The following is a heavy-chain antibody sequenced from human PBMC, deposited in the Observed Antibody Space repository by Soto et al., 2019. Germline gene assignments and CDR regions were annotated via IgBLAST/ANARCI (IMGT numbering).Heavy chain of an antibody. CDR1: GGSVSSGSYY. V-gene: IGHV4-61*01. CDR2: IYYSGST. CDR3: PGAMTAGLNPDFAH. Sequence: SETLSLTCTVSGGSVSSGSYYWSWIRQPPGKGLEWIGYIYYSGSTNYNPSLKSRVTISVDTSKNQFSLKLSSVTAADTAGYYCPGAMTAGLNPDFAHWGQGTLVTVSS. D-gene: IGHD2-21*02. J-gene: IGHJ5*02.